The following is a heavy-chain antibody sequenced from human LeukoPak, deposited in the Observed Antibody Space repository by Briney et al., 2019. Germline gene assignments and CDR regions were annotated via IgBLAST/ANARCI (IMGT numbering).Heavy chain of an antibody. Sequence: ASVKVSCKASGYTFTGYYMHWMRQSPGQGLEWMGWINLSTGGTNYAQKLQGRVTMTRDTSISTAYMELRRLRYDDTAVYYCASWAGGDEPVASFDYWGQGTLVTVSS. V-gene: IGHV1-2*02. J-gene: IGHJ4*02. CDR3: ASWAGGDEPVASFDY. D-gene: IGHD3-10*01. CDR2: INLSTGGT. CDR1: GYTFTGYY.